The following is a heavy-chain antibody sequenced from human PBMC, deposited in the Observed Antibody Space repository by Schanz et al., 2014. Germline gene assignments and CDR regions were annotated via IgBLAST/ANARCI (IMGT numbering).Heavy chain of an antibody. CDR3: ARAFGGYDPAGALDY. CDR1: GYTFVSYS. J-gene: IGHJ4*02. V-gene: IGHV1-46*01. CDR2: INLSGGST. D-gene: IGHD5-12*01. Sequence: QVQLVQSGAEVKKPGASVKVSCKASGYTFVSYSMHWVRQAPGQGLEWMGIINLSGGSTNNAQKFQGRLTMTRDTSISTAYMELSSLKSDDTAVYYCARAFGGYDPAGALDYWGQGTLVTVSS.